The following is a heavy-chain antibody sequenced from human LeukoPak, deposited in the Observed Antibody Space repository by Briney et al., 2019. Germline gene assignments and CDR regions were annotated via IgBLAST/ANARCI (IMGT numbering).Heavy chain of an antibody. CDR3: ARDLSRDGYNYFDY. V-gene: IGHV3-33*01. D-gene: IGHD5-24*01. CDR2: IWYDGSNK. J-gene: IGHJ4*02. CDR1: GFTFSSYG. Sequence: GGSLRLSCAASGFTFSSYGMHWVRQAPGKGLEWVAVIWYDGSNKYYADSVKGRFTISRDNSKNTLYLQMNSLRAEDTAVYYCARDLSRDGYNYFDYWGQGTLVTVSS.